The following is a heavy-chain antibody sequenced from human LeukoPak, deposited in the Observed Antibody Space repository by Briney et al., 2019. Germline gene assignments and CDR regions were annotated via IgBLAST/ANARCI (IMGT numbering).Heavy chain of an antibody. Sequence: GASVKVSCKASGYSFTGYYMHWVRQAPGQGLEWMGRIIPNSGGTNSAQKFQGRVTMTTDTSITTAYMELSSLRSEDTAVYYCATGVYDSSGYYLALDYWGQGTLVTVSS. D-gene: IGHD3-22*01. V-gene: IGHV1-2*06. J-gene: IGHJ4*02. CDR2: IIPNSGGT. CDR3: ATGVYDSSGYYLALDY. CDR1: GYSFTGYY.